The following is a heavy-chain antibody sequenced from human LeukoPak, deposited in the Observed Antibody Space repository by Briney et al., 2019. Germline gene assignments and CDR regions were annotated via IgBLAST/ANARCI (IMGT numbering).Heavy chain of an antibody. CDR3: ARDKYYGSGSEHFDY. CDR1: GFTFSSYG. Sequence: GRSLRLSCAASGFTFSSYGMHWVRQAPGKGLEWVAVIWYGGSNKYYADSVKGRFTISRDNSKNTLYLQMNSLRAEDTAVYYCARDKYYGSGSEHFDYWGQGTLVTVSS. D-gene: IGHD3-10*01. V-gene: IGHV3-33*01. J-gene: IGHJ4*02. CDR2: IWYGGSNK.